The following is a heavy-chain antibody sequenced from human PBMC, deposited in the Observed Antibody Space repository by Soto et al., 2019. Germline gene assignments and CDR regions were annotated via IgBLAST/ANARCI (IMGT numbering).Heavy chain of an antibody. Sequence: GASVKVSCKASGYTFTSYAMHWVRQAPGQRLEWMGWINAGNGNTKYSQKFQGRVTITRDTSASTAYMELGSLRSEDTAVYYCARPAGYCTNGVCYTLDYWGQGTLVTVSS. CDR2: INAGNGNT. D-gene: IGHD2-8*01. CDR3: ARPAGYCTNGVCYTLDY. CDR1: GYTFTSYA. J-gene: IGHJ4*02. V-gene: IGHV1-3*01.